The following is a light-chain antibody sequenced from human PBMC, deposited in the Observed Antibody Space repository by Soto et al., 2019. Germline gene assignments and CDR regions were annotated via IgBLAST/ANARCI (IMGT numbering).Light chain of an antibody. V-gene: IGKV1-39*01. CDR3: QQSFITPLT. J-gene: IGKJ4*01. Sequence: DIQMTQSPSSLSASVGDRVTITCRASQSISGYVNWYQQKPGIAPKLLIYVASSLQSGVPSRFSGSGSGTDFTLTISSLQPEDFATYYCQQSFITPLTFGGGTKV. CDR1: QSISGY. CDR2: VAS.